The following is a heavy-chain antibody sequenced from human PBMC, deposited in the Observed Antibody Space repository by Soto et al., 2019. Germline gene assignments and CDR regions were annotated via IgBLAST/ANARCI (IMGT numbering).Heavy chain of an antibody. CDR1: GFTFSSYA. V-gene: IGHV3-23*01. J-gene: IGHJ6*02. D-gene: IGHD1-26*01. CDR2: ISGSGSPT. CDR3: ARDMSGGTYNYYYGMDV. Sequence: GGSLRLSCAASGFTFSSYAMTWVRQAPGRGLEWVSAISGSGSPTYYADSVKGRFTISRDNSKNTLYLQMNSLRADDAAVYYCARDMSGGTYNYYYGMDVWGQGTTVTVSS.